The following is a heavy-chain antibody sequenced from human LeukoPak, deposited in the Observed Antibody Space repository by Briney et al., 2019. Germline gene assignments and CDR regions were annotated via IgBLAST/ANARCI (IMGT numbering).Heavy chain of an antibody. CDR1: GFTYSSYA. CDR2: ISGSGGST. J-gene: IGHJ4*02. Sequence: GGSLRLSCAASGFTYSSYAMSWVRQAPGKGLEWVSAISGSGGSTYYADSVKGRFTISRDNSKNTLYLQMNSLRAEDTAVYYCTQTTVTYYFDYWGQGTLVTVSS. D-gene: IGHD4-17*01. CDR3: TQTTVTYYFDY. V-gene: IGHV3-23*01.